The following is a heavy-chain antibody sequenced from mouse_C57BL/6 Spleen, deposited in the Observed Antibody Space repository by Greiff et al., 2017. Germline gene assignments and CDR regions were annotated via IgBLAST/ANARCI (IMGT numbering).Heavy chain of an antibody. CDR2: IRNKANGYTT. J-gene: IGHJ2*01. Sequence: EVMLVESGGGLVQPGGSLSLSCAASGFTFTDYYMSWVRQPPGKALEWLGFIRNKANGYTTEYSASVKGRFTISRDNSQSFLYLQMNALRAEDSATYYCARWGPLRRGFDYGGQGTTLTVSS. CDR1: GFTFTDYY. V-gene: IGHV7-3*01. CDR3: ARWGPLRRGFDY. D-gene: IGHD2-12*01.